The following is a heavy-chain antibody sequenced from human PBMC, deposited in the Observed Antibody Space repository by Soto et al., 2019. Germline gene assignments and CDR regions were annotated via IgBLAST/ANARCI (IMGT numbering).Heavy chain of an antibody. Sequence: ELQLVETGGGLIQTGGSLRLSCAASGFSISSNYIAWVRQPPGKGLEWVSTTFSGGNTEYAASVKGRCSISRDNYKNTLYLQMDNLRVADTAVYYCARKPPGAIQGWAFGREVWGQGTTVSVSS. D-gene: IGHD2-2*01. CDR3: ARKPPGAIQGWAFGREV. CDR1: GFSISSNY. J-gene: IGHJ6*02. CDR2: TFSGGNT. V-gene: IGHV3-53*02.